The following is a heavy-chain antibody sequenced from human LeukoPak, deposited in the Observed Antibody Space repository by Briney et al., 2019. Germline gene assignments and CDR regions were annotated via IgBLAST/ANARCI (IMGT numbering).Heavy chain of an antibody. CDR1: GYTFTSYG. Sequence: GASVKVSCKASGYTFTSYGISWVRQAPGQGLEWMGWISAYNGNTNYAQKLQGRVTMTTDTSTSTAYMELRSLRSDDTAVYYCARDLDCSGGSCYDYYYYGMDVWGQGTTVTVSS. D-gene: IGHD2-15*01. J-gene: IGHJ6*02. V-gene: IGHV1-18*01. CDR3: ARDLDCSGGSCYDYYYYGMDV. CDR2: ISAYNGNT.